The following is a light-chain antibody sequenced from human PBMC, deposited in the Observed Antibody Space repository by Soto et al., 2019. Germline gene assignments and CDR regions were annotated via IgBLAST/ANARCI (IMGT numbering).Light chain of an antibody. J-gene: IGKJ1*01. CDR2: LGS. Sequence: DSVMTQSPLSLPVTPGEPASISCRSSQSLLHSNGYNYLDWYLQKPGQSPQLLIYLGSNRASGVPDMFSGSGSSTDFTLKISRVEAEDVGVYYCMQALQTPRTFGQGTKVEIK. CDR1: QSLLHSNGYNY. V-gene: IGKV2-28*01. CDR3: MQALQTPRT.